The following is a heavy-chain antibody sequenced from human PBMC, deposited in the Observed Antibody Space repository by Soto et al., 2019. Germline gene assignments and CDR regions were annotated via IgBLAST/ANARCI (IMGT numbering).Heavy chain of an antibody. J-gene: IGHJ4*02. Sequence: GGSLRLSCAASGFTFISYWMSWVRQAPGKGLEWVANIKRDGSEKYYVDSVKGRFTISRDNAKNTLYLQMNSLRAEDTAVYYCAKRRPANTPYYFDYWGQGMLVTVSS. CDR3: AKRRPANTPYYFDY. CDR1: GFTFISYW. V-gene: IGHV3-7*05. CDR2: IKRDGSEK. D-gene: IGHD2-2*01.